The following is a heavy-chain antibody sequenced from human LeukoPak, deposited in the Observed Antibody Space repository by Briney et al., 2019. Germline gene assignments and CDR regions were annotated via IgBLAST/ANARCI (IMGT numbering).Heavy chain of an antibody. D-gene: IGHD3-10*01. V-gene: IGHV3-21*01. Sequence: GGSLRLSCAASGFTFSSYSMNWVRQAPGKGLEWVSSINSSSSYIYYADSVKGRFTISRDNAKNSLYLQMNSLRAEDTAVYYCAREEASLWFGELHAYFDIWGQGTMVTVSS. CDR2: INSSSSYI. CDR1: GFTFSSYS. J-gene: IGHJ3*02. CDR3: AREEASLWFGELHAYFDI.